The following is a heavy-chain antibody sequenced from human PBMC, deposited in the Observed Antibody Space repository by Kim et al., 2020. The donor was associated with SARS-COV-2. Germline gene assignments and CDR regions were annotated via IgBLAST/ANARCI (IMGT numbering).Heavy chain of an antibody. CDR3: ARDGPGTFDI. CDR2: INNDGSIT. CDR1: GFTFTSYR. Sequence: GGSLRLSCATSGFTFTSYRIHWVRQVRGKGLVWVSDINNDGSITRYADAVKGRFTISRDNAKNTVYLQMNSLGAEDTALYYCARDGPGTFDIWGQRTMVTVS. V-gene: IGHV3-74*01. J-gene: IGHJ3*02.